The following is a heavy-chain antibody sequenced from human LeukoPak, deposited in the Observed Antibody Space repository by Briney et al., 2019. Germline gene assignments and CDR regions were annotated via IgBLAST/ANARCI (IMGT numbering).Heavy chain of an antibody. CDR1: GLTFSKYS. D-gene: IGHD6-13*01. J-gene: IGHJ5*02. Sequence: PGGSLRLSCAASGLTFSKYSMTWVRQAPGKGLEWVANIKQDGSEKYYVDSVKGRFTISRDNAKNSLYLQMNSLRAEDTAVYYCARGSQRWIAAAGTSDWFDPWGQGTLVTVSS. V-gene: IGHV3-7*01. CDR3: ARGSQRWIAAAGTSDWFDP. CDR2: IKQDGSEK.